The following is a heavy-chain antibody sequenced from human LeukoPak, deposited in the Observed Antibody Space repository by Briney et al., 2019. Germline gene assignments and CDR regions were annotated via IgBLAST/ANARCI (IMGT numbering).Heavy chain of an antibody. CDR2: ISVYNGNT. CDR3: ARLQVGPMTLVS. Sequence: RASVKVSCKASGYPFTSYGISWVRQAPGQGLEWMGWISVYNGNTNYAPKLQGRVTMTTDTSTSTAYMEVRSLRSDDTAIYYCARLQVGPMTLVSWGQGTLVTVSS. D-gene: IGHD3-22*01. J-gene: IGHJ4*02. V-gene: IGHV1-18*04. CDR1: GYPFTSYG.